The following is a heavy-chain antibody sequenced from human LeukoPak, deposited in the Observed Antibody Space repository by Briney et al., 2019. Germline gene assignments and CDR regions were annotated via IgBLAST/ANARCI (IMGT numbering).Heavy chain of an antibody. V-gene: IGHV3-30*02. CDR2: IRYDEINK. J-gene: IGHJ3*01. Sequence: PGGSLRLSCAASGFTFSNYGMHWVRQAPGKGLEWVAFIRYDEINKYYADSVKGRFTISRDNSKNTLYLQMNSLRAEDTAVYYCAKVRISGGYDYVYDPFDVWGQGTMVFVSS. CDR1: GFTFSNYG. D-gene: IGHD3-22*01. CDR3: AKVRISGGYDYVYDPFDV.